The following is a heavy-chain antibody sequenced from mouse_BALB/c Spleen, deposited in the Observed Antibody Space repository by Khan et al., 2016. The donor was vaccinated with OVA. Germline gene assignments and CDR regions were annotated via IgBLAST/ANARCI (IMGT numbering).Heavy chain of an antibody. CDR1: GFTFSSFG. V-gene: IGHV5-17*02. D-gene: IGHD2-12*01. Sequence: EVELVESGGGLVQPGGSRKLSCAASGFTFSSFGMHWVRQAPEKGLEWVAYISSGSNTIYYADTVKGRFTISRDNPKNTLLLQMTSLRSEDTAVYCCASCRYWSWFAYWGQGTLVTVSS. J-gene: IGHJ3*01. CDR2: ISSGSNTI. CDR3: ASCRYWSWFAY.